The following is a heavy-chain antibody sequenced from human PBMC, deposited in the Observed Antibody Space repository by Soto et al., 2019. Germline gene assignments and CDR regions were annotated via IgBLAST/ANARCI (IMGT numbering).Heavy chain of an antibody. Sequence: QLQLQESGPGLVKPSETLSLTCTVSGGSISSSSYYWGWIRQPPGKGLEWIGSIYYSGSTYYNPSLKSRVTISVDTSKNQFSLKLSSVTAADTAVYYCARRLRFESRLFGCFDYWGQGTLVTVSS. CDR2: IYYSGST. J-gene: IGHJ4*02. D-gene: IGHD3-10*01. V-gene: IGHV4-39*01. CDR3: ARRLRFESRLFGCFDY. CDR1: GGSISSSSYY.